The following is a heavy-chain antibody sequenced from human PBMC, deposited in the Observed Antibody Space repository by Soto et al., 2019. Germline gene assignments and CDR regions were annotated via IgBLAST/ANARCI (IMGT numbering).Heavy chain of an antibody. D-gene: IGHD6-13*01. CDR1: GFTFDDYA. CDR3: AKLKSIAAAGTACY. V-gene: IGHV3-9*01. CDR2: ISWNSGSI. J-gene: IGHJ4*02. Sequence: EVQLVESGGGLVQPGRSLRLSCAASGFTFDDYAMHWVRQAPGKGLEWVSGISWNSGSIGYADSVKGRFTISRDNAKNSLYLQMNSLRAEDTALYYCAKLKSIAAAGTACYWGQGTLVTVSS.